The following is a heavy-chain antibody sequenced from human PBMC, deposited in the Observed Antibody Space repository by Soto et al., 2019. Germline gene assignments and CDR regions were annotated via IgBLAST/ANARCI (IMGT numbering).Heavy chain of an antibody. D-gene: IGHD2-2*01. CDR1: GGSISSYY. Sequence: PSETLSLTCTVSGGSISSYYWSWIRQPPGKGLEWIGYIYYSVSTNYNPSLKSRVTISVDTSKNQFSLKLSSVTAADTAVYYCGRGGPSATYRLYYYYCREVSG. CDR2: IYYSVST. CDR3: GRGGPSATYRLYYYYCREV. V-gene: IGHV4-59*01. J-gene: IGHJ6*04.